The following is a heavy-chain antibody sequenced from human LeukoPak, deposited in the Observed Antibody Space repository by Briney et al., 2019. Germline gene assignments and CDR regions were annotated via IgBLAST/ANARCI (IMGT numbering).Heavy chain of an antibody. D-gene: IGHD3-3*01. CDR1: GFTFSDYY. V-gene: IGHV3-9*01. Sequence: GGSLRLSCAASGFTFSDYYMSWIRQAPGKGLEWVSGISWNSGSIGYADSVKGRFTISRDNAKNSLYLQMNSLRAEDTALYYCAKDGVKPSYYDFWSGYQYYFDYWGQGTLVTVSS. CDR3: AKDGVKPSYYDFWSGYQYYFDY. J-gene: IGHJ4*02. CDR2: ISWNSGSI.